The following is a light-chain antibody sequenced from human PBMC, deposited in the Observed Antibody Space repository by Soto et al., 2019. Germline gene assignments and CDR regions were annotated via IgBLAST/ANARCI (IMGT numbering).Light chain of an antibody. CDR2: EVT. V-gene: IGLV2-14*01. Sequence: QSVLTQPASVSGSPGQWITISCTGTSSDVGGYTYVSWYQQHPGKAPKLMIYEVTNRPSGVSIRFSGSKSGMTASLTISGLQAEDEADYYCSSYTSINTLVFGTGTKVTVL. CDR3: SSYTSINTLV. CDR1: SSDVGGYTY. J-gene: IGLJ1*01.